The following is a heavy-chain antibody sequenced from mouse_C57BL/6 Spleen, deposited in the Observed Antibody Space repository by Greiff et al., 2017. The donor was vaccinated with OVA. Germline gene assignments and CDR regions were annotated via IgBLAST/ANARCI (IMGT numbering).Heavy chain of an antibody. V-gene: IGHV1-7*01. CDR2: ITPSSGYT. CDR3: APIYDGSPFAY. CDR1: GYTFTSYW. J-gene: IGHJ3*01. D-gene: IGHD2-3*01. Sequence: QVHVKQSGAELAKPGASVKLSCKASGYTFTSYWMHWVKQRPGQGLEWIGYITPSSGYTKYNQKFKDKATLTADKSSSTAYMQLSSLTYEDSAVNYCAPIYDGSPFAYWGQGTLVTVSA.